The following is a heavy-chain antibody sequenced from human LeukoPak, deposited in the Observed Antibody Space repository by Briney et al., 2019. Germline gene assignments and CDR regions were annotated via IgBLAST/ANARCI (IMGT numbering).Heavy chain of an antibody. D-gene: IGHD3-10*01. J-gene: IGHJ6*03. Sequence: PGGSLRLSCAASGFTFSSYGIHWVRQAPGKGLEWVAFIRHDGSNKYYADSVKGRFTISRDNSKSTLYLQMNSLRAEDTAVYYCARGYYYGSGSYYLHGYYYYYMDVWGKGTTVTISS. V-gene: IGHV3-30*02. CDR3: ARGYYYGSGSYYLHGYYYYYMDV. CDR2: IRHDGSNK. CDR1: GFTFSSYG.